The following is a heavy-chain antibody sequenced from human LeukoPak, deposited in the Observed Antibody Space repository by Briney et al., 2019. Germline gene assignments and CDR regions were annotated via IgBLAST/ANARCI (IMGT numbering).Heavy chain of an antibody. Sequence: GASVKVSCKASGYTFTSYGISWVRQAPGQGLEWMGWISAYNGNTNYAQKLQGRVTMTRDMPTSTVYMELSSLMSEDTAVYYCARDHGLTYSTSSKANYFDYWGQGTLVTVSS. CDR2: ISAYNGNT. CDR3: ARDHGLTYSTSSKANYFDY. D-gene: IGHD6-6*01. J-gene: IGHJ4*02. CDR1: GYTFTSYG. V-gene: IGHV1-18*01.